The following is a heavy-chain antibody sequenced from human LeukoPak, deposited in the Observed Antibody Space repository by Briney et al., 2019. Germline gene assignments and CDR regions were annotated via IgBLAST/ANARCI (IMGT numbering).Heavy chain of an antibody. CDR2: ISTDGTTM. D-gene: IGHD6-19*01. Sequence: GGSLRLSCAASGFIFSSYDMNWVRQAPGKGLEWVSYISTDGTTMYYADSVKGRFTISRDNSKNTLYLQMNSLRAEDTAVYYCAKDTSSGWYNYFDYWGQGTLVTVSS. CDR1: GFIFSSYD. CDR3: AKDTSSGWYNYFDY. J-gene: IGHJ4*02. V-gene: IGHV3-48*01.